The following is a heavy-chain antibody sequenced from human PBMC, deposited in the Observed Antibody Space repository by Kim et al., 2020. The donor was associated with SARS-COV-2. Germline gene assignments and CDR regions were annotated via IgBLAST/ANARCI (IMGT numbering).Heavy chain of an antibody. Sequence: SVKVSCKASGFTFSRSAVQWVRQARGQRLEWIGWIAISSGNANSAQKFHERVNMTRDMSTMTAYLELSSLSSEDTAVYYCGADGSFDWLAAYVFDLWGQGTTVTVS. CDR3: GADGSFDWLAAYVFDL. J-gene: IGHJ3*01. CDR2: IAISSGNA. CDR1: GFTFSRSA. V-gene: IGHV1-58*01. D-gene: IGHD3-9*01.